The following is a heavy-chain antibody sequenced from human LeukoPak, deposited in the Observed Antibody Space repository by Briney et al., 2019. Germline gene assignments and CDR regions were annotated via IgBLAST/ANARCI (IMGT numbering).Heavy chain of an antibody. CDR3: AKPLEKYTYGGNFDY. CDR2: ISSSADST. CDR1: GFTFSSYA. D-gene: IGHD4-23*01. J-gene: IGHJ4*02. Sequence: GGSLRLSCRASGFTFSSYAMSWVRQAPGKGLAWVSVISSSADSTYYADSVKGRFTISRDNSKNTLYLQMNNLRAEDTAVYYCAKPLEKYTYGGNFDYWGQGLLVTVSS. V-gene: IGHV3-23*01.